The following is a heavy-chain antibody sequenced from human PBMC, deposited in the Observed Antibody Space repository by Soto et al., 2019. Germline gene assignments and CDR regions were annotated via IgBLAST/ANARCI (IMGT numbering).Heavy chain of an antibody. Sequence: RLSCAASGFTFSSYSMNWVRQAPGKGLEWISYISTTSSSIYHADPVKGRFTISRDNAKNSLFLQMNSLRDEDTAVYYCARKGVAFDYWGQGALVTVSS. V-gene: IGHV3-48*02. CDR3: ARKGVAFDY. CDR1: GFTFSSYS. CDR2: ISTTSSSI. D-gene: IGHD3-3*01. J-gene: IGHJ4*02.